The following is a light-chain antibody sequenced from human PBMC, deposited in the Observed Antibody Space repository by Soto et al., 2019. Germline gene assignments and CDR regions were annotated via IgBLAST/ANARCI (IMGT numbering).Light chain of an antibody. CDR1: SSNIGAGYD. J-gene: IGLJ1*01. CDR3: RSYDSSLSGFYV. CDR2: GNS. V-gene: IGLV1-40*01. Sequence: QSVLTQPPSVSGAPGQRVTISCTGSSSNIGAGYDVHWYQQLPGTAPKLLIYGNSNRPSGVPDRFSGTKSGTSASLAITGLRAGDEADYYCRSYDSSLSGFYVFGPGTKVTVL.